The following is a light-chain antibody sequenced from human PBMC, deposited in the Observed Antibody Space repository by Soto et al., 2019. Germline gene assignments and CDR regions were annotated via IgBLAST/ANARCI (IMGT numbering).Light chain of an antibody. J-gene: IGLJ7*01. CDR2: SNN. V-gene: IGLV1-44*01. CDR3: AAWDDSLDASV. CDR1: SSNVGSNT. Sequence: QSVLTQPPSASGAPGQRVTISCSGSSSNVGSNTVSWYQQYLGTAPKLLIHSNNKRPSRVPYRFSSCKSGTSASLAISGLQSEDEADYYCAAWDDSLDASVFGGGTKLTVL.